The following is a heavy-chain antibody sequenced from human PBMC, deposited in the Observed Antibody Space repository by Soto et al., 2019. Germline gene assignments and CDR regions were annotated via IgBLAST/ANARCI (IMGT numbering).Heavy chain of an antibody. CDR2: ILVGGST. D-gene: IGHD2-8*02. CDR3: AKATATGGGAFDI. J-gene: IGHJ3*02. CDR1: GFICTSYD. Sequence: GGSLRLSCAASGFICTSYDMSWVRQAPGKGLEWVSTILVGGSTHYEDSVKGRFTISRDRSKNTVYLQMNSLTAGDTAVYYCAKATATGGGAFDICGQGTRVTVSS. V-gene: IGHV3-23*01.